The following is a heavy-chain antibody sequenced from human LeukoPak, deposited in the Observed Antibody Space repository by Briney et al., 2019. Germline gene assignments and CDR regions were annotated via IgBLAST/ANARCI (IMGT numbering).Heavy chain of an antibody. Sequence: GGSLRLSCAAAGCTFSSNAMSWVRQAPGEGLEWVPTISGGGGPAYYADSVKGRFTISRDNSKNTLFLQKNSRRVEATAVYNCAKTGLDRFDYWGQGALLTVSS. CDR1: GCTFSSNA. CDR2: ISGGGGPA. CDR3: AKTGLDRFDY. J-gene: IGHJ4*02. D-gene: IGHD2-8*02. V-gene: IGHV3-23*01.